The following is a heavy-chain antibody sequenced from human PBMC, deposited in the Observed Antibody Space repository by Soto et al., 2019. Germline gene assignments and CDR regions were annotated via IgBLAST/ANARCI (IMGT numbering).Heavy chain of an antibody. Sequence: EVQLVESGGGLVKPGESLRLSCAASGFTLSSHSMNWVRQAPGKGLEWVSFISRDSRDIYYADSVQGRFTISRDNAKSSLYLQMNSLRAEDTAIYYCARGAAYGSSWVDHWGQGTLVTVSS. J-gene: IGHJ4*02. CDR2: ISRDSRDI. CDR1: GFTLSSHS. CDR3: ARGAAYGSSWVDH. D-gene: IGHD6-19*01. V-gene: IGHV3-21*02.